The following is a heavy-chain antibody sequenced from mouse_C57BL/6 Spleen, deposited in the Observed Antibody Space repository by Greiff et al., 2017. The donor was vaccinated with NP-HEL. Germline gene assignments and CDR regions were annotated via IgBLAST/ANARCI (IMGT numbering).Heavy chain of an antibody. Sequence: QVQLKQPGAELVKPGASVKLSCKASGYTFTSYWMQWVKQRPGQGLEWIGEIDPSDSYTNYNQKFKGKATLTVDTSSSTAYMQLSSLTSEDSAVYYCARRGSSGPLAYWGQGTLVTVSA. CDR2: IDPSDSYT. CDR1: GYTFTSYW. CDR3: ARRGSSGPLAY. D-gene: IGHD3-2*02. V-gene: IGHV1-50*01. J-gene: IGHJ3*01.